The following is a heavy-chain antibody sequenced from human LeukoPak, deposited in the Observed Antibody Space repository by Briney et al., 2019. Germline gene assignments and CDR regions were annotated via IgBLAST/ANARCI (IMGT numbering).Heavy chain of an antibody. CDR1: GGSISSGGYY. CDR2: IYYSGST. J-gene: IGHJ5*02. V-gene: IGHV4-31*03. CDR3: ARVIAARPGNWFDP. Sequence: PSQTLSLTCTVSGGSISSGGYYWSWIRQHPGKGLEWIGYIYYSGSTYYNPSHKSRVTISVDTSKNQFSLKLSSVTAADTAVYYCARVIAARPGNWFDPWGQGTLVTVSS. D-gene: IGHD6-6*01.